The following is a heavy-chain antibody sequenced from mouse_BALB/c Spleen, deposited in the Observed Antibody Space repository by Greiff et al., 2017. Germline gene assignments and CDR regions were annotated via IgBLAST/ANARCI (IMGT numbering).Heavy chain of an antibody. V-gene: IGHV14-3*02. CDR1: GFNIKDTY. D-gene: IGHD1-1*01. CDR2: IDPANGNT. J-gene: IGHJ3*01. CDR3: AITTVVANRKFGWFAY. Sequence: EVQLQQSGAELVKPGASVKLSCTASGFNIKDTYMHWVKQRPEQGLEWIGRIDPANGNTKYDPKFQGKATITADTSSNTAYLQLSSLTSEDTAVYYCAITTVVANRKFGWFAYWGQGTLVTVSA.